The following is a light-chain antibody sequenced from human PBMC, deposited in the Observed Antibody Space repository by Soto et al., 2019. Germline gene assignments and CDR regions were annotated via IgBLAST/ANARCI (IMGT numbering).Light chain of an antibody. V-gene: IGLV1-40*01. J-gene: IGLJ2*01. Sequence: QSVLTQPPSVSGAPGQRVTISCTGSSSNIGAGYDVHWYQQLPGTAPKLLIYGNSNRPSGVPDRLSGSKSGTSASLVITGLHAEDEADYYCQSYDSSLSGSVVFGGGTKLTVL. CDR3: QSYDSSLSGSVV. CDR1: SSNIGAGYD. CDR2: GNS.